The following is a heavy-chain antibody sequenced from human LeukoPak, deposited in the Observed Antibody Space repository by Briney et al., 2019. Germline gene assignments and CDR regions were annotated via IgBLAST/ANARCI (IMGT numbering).Heavy chain of an antibody. J-gene: IGHJ4*02. CDR2: ISGSGGST. CDR1: GFTFSDYY. CDR3: AKGSVLRYFDWLLVFDY. D-gene: IGHD3-9*01. V-gene: IGHV3-23*01. Sequence: GGSLRLSCAASGFTFSDYYMSWIRQAPGKGLEWVSAISGSGGSTYYADSVKGRFTISRDNSKNTLYLQMNSLRAEDTAVYYCAKGSVLRYFDWLLVFDYWGQGTLVTVSS.